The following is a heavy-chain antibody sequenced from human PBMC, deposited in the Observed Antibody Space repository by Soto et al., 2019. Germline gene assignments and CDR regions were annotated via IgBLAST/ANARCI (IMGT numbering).Heavy chain of an antibody. CDR3: AKDTKGGYNYGYTFDY. CDR2: ITWNSGGI. J-gene: IGHJ4*02. V-gene: IGHV3-9*01. D-gene: IGHD5-18*01. CDR1: GFTFDDYA. Sequence: VQLVESGGGLVQPGMSLRLSCAASGFTFDDYAMHWVRQAPGKGLEWVSGITWNSGGIVYADSVKGRFTISRDNAKNSLYLQMNSLRAEDTALYYCAKDTKGGYNYGYTFDYWGQGTLVTVSS.